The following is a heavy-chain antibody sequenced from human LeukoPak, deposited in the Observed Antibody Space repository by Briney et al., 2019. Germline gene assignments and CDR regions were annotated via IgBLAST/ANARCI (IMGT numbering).Heavy chain of an antibody. CDR1: GYTFTTFA. J-gene: IGHJ4*02. V-gene: IGHV1-18*01. Sequence: ASVKVSCKDSGYTFTTFAISWVRQAPGQGLEWMGWISAYNGNTNYAQKLQGRVTITTDESTSTAYMELSSLRSEDTAVYYCAREGGSYYRPLAFDYWGQGTLVTVSS. D-gene: IGHD1-26*01. CDR3: AREGGSYYRPLAFDY. CDR2: ISAYNGNT.